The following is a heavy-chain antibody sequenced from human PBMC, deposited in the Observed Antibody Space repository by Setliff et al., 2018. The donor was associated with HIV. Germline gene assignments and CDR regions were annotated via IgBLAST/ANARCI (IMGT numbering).Heavy chain of an antibody. CDR1: GYSFTNYW. V-gene: IGHV5-10-1*01. CDR2: IDTSDSYT. J-gene: IGHJ6*03. CDR3: ARTSVTDYYYMDV. Sequence: PGESLKISCKGSGYSFTNYWITWVRQMPGKGLEWMGRIDTSDSYTNYSPSLQGRVTFSVDKSIDTAYLHWGGLRASDAGMYYCARTSVTDYYYMDVWGKGTTVTVSS.